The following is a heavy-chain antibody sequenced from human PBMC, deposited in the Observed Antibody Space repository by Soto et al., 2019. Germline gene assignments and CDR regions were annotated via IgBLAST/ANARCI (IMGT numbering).Heavy chain of an antibody. D-gene: IGHD6-13*01. V-gene: IGHV1-69*13. Sequence: ASVKVSCKASGVTFSSYAISWVRQAPGQGLEWMGGIIPIFGTANYAQKFQGRVTITADESTSTAYMELSSLRSEDTAVYYCARGTQAGNPSDFDYWGQGTLVTVSS. CDR1: GVTFSSYA. CDR3: ARGTQAGNPSDFDY. J-gene: IGHJ4*02. CDR2: IIPIFGTA.